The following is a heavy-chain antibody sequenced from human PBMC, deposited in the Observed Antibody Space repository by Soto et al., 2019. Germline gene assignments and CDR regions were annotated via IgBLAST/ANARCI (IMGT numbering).Heavy chain of an antibody. V-gene: IGHV3-21*06. CDR2: INSSSGYI. Sequence: PGWSLRLSCAASAFTFSSYSMTWVRHAPGKGLEWVSSINSSSGYIYYADSVKGRFTISRDNAKNSLYLQMNSLRAEDTAVYYCAKNGSYFDFDSWVQGALVTVSS. CDR3: AKNGSYFDFDS. J-gene: IGHJ4*02. CDR1: AFTFSSYS. D-gene: IGHD1-26*01.